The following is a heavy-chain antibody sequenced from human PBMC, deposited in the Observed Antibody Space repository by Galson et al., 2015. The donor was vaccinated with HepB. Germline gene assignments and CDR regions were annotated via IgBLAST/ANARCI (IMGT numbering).Heavy chain of an antibody. Sequence: QSGAEVKKPGESLRISCKGSGYSFTSYWISWVRQMPGKGLEWMGRIDPSDSYTNYSPSFQGHVTISADKSISTAYLQWSSLKASDTAMHYCARQFILGRFFGVVVYAFDIWGQGTMVTVSS. J-gene: IGHJ3*02. CDR2: IDPSDSYT. V-gene: IGHV5-10-1*01. CDR3: ARQFILGRFFGVVVYAFDI. D-gene: IGHD3-3*01. CDR1: GYSFTSYW.